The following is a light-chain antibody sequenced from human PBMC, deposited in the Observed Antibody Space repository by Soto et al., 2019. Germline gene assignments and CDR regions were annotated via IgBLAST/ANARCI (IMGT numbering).Light chain of an antibody. V-gene: IGLV1-44*01. CDR3: AAWDDSLNGLV. Sequence: QSVLTQPPSASGTPGQRVTISCSGSSSNIGSNTVNWYQQRPGTAPKLLIHTNNQRPSGVPDRFSGSKSGTSASLAISGLQSEDDADYYCAAWDDSLNGLVFGTGTKLTVL. J-gene: IGLJ1*01. CDR1: SSNIGSNT. CDR2: TNN.